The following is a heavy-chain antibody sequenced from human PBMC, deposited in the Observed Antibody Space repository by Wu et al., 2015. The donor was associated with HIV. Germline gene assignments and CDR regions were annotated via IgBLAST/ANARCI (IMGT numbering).Heavy chain of an antibody. CDR2: MNPNSGNT. CDR3: ARDYGSGSYYKTHDAFDI. CDR1: GYTFTSYD. J-gene: IGHJ3*02. D-gene: IGHD3-10*01. V-gene: IGHV1-8*03. Sequence: QVQLVQSGAEVKKPGASVKVSCKASGYTFTSYDIDWVRQATGQGLEWMGWMNPNSGNTGYAQKFQGRVTITRNTSISTAYMGLSSLRSEDTAVYYCARDYGSGSYYKTHDAFDIWGQGTMVTVSS.